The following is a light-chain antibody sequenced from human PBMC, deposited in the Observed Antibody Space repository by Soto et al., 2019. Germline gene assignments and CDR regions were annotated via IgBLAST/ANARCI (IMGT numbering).Light chain of an antibody. V-gene: IGLV2-14*01. Sequence: QSVLTQPASVSGSPGQSITISCTGTSSDVGGYNYVSWYQQHPGKAPKLMIYDVSNRPSGVSNRFSGSKSGNTASLTISGLQAEDEADYYCSSYTSSSTPWVFGGGPKVTVL. CDR1: SSDVGGYNY. CDR2: DVS. CDR3: SSYTSSSTPWV. J-gene: IGLJ3*02.